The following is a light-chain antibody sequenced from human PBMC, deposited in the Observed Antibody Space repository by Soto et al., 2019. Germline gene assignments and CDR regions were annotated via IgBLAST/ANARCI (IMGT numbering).Light chain of an antibody. J-gene: IGLJ1*01. Sequence: QAVLTQPPSPPRSPGHPVAISRTGNSCDVGGYNYVSWYQQHPGKAPKLMIYEVSKRPSGVPDRFSGSKSGNTASLTVSGLQAEDEADYYCSSHAGSKRVFGTGTKVTVL. CDR3: SSHAGSKRV. CDR1: SCDVGGYNY. V-gene: IGLV2-8*01. CDR2: EVS.